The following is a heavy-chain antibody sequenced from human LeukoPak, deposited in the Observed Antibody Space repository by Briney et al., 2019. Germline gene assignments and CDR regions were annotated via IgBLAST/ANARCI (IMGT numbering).Heavy chain of an antibody. CDR3: ARALNTVEMATTHGFYYYYYGMDV. CDR2: INDDSTDI. J-gene: IGHJ6*02. D-gene: IGHD5-24*01. V-gene: IGHV3-48*01. Sequence: PGGSLRLSCAASGFPFSLYAMNWVRQAPGKGLEWVSYINDDSTDIHYADSVKGRFSISRENAKNSLYLQMNSLRAGDTAVYYCARALNTVEMATTHGFYYYYYGMDVWGQGTTVTVSS. CDR1: GFPFSLYA.